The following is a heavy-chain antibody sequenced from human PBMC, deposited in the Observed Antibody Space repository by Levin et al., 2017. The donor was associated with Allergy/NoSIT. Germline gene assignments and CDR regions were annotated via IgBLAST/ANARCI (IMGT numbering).Heavy chain of an antibody. V-gene: IGHV3-33*01. CDR2: IWHDGSNE. D-gene: IGHD2-21*02. CDR3: ARDGDSMGKDFAFDI. Sequence: PGGSLRLSCEASGFTFSSFGMHWVRQAPGKGLEWVAVIWHDGSNEYYADSVKGRFTISRDTSKNTLYLQMNSLRAEDTAVYYCARDGDSMGKDFAFDIWGQGKMVTVSS. J-gene: IGHJ3*02. CDR1: GFTFSSFG.